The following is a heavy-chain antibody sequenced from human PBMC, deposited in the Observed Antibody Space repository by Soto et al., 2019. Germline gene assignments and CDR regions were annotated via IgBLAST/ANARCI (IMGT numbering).Heavy chain of an antibody. D-gene: IGHD2-15*01. J-gene: IGHJ4*02. CDR2: LSGNSIYI. Sequence: GGSLRLSCAASGFSFSTYSMNWVRQAPGKGLEWVSSLSGNSIYIYYADSVKGRFTVSRDNAQNSLYLQMDSLRVEDTAVYYCARDRGCTGGSCYEFDYWGQGTLVTVSS. CDR1: GFSFSTYS. V-gene: IGHV3-21*01. CDR3: ARDRGCTGGSCYEFDY.